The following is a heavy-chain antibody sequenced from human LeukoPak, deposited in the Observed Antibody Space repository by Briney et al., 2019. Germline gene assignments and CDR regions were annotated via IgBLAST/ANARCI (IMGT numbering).Heavy chain of an antibody. CDR1: GYTFTGYY. D-gene: IGHD4-17*01. Sequence: ASVKVSCKASGYTFTGYYMHWVRQAPGQGLEWMGWINPNSGGTNYAQKFQGRVTMTRDTSISTAYMELSRLRSDDTAVYYCARYKGPRYGDSPPLDYWGQGTLVTVSS. CDR3: ARYKGPRYGDSPPLDY. CDR2: INPNSGGT. V-gene: IGHV1-2*02. J-gene: IGHJ4*02.